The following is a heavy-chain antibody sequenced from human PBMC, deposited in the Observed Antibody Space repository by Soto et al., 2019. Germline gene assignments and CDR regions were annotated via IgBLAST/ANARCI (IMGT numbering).Heavy chain of an antibody. CDR1: GGSISSSSYY. Sequence: SETLSLTCTVSGGSISSSSYYWGWIRQPPGKGLEWIGSIYYSGSTYYNPSLKSRVTISVDTSKNQFSLKLSSVTAADTAVYYCARQGIVVVVAARESADNWFDPWGQGTLVTVSS. D-gene: IGHD2-15*01. CDR2: IYYSGST. V-gene: IGHV4-39*01. CDR3: ARQGIVVVVAARESADNWFDP. J-gene: IGHJ5*02.